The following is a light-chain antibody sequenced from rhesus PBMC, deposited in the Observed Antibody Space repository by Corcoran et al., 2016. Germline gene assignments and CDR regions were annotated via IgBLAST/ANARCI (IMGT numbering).Light chain of an antibody. CDR2: EVS. CDR3: GSYRSGSTYI. V-gene: IGLV2-38*01. CDR1: SSDIGGYNG. Sequence: QSALTQPPSVSKSLGQSVTISCIGTSSDIGGYNGVSWYQQHPGTAPRLLIYEVSKRPSGVSDRFSGSKSGNTASLTISGLQAEDEADYYCGSYRSGSTYIFGAGTRLTVL. J-gene: IGLJ1*01.